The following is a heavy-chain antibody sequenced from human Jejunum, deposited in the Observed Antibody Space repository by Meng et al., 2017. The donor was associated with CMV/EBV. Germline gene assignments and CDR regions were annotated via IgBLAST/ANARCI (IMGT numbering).Heavy chain of an antibody. J-gene: IGHJ4*02. Sequence: FTTYAMNWMRPAPGQGLEWMGWINTNTGNPTYAQGFTGQFVFSLDTSVSTTYLQISSLKAEDTAVYYCARGGRECSSTSCYIDYLDYWGQGTLVTVSS. CDR1: FTTYA. CDR3: ARGGRECSSTSCYIDYLDY. V-gene: IGHV7-4-1*02. D-gene: IGHD2-2*02. CDR2: INTNTGNP.